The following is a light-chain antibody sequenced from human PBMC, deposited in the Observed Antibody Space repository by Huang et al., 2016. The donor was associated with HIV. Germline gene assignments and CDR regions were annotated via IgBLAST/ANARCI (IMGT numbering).Light chain of an antibody. CDR3: QQYSDWPIT. Sequence: EIVMTQSPATLSVSPGERVTLSCRASESVGRNLAGYQQKPGQAPLLLVYGASTLATVISVRFSGSGSGTEFTLTITSLQSEQFAVYYCQQYSDWPITFGPGTKVDAK. J-gene: IGKJ3*01. CDR1: ESVGRN. CDR2: GAS. V-gene: IGKV3-15*01.